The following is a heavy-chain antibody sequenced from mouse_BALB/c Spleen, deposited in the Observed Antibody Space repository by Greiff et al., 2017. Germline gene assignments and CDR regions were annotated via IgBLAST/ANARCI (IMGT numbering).Heavy chain of an antibody. Sequence: EVKLMESGGGLVKPGGSLKLSCAASGFTFSSYTMSWVRQTPEKRLEWVATISSGGSYTYYPDSVKGRFTISRDNAKNTLYLQMSSLKSEDTAMYYCARHDWENYYAMDYWGQGTSVTVSS. CDR3: ARHDWENYYAMDY. V-gene: IGHV5-6-4*01. D-gene: IGHD4-1*01. J-gene: IGHJ4*01. CDR2: ISSGGSYT. CDR1: GFTFSSYT.